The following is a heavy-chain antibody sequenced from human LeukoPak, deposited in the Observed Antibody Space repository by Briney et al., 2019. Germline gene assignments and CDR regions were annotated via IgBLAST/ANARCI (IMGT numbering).Heavy chain of an antibody. CDR2: INPSGGST. D-gene: IGHD6-25*01. CDR3: ARGARSIAAAARSSDY. V-gene: IGHV1-46*01. Sequence: GASVKVSCKASGYTFTSYYMHWVRQAPGQGLEWMGIINPSGGSTSYAQKFQGRVTMTRDTSTSTAYMELRSLRSDDTAVYYCARGARSIAAAARSSDYWGQGTLVTVSS. J-gene: IGHJ4*02. CDR1: GYTFTSYY.